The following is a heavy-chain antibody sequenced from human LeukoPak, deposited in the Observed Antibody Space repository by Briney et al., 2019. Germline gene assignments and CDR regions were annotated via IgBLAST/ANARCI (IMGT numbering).Heavy chain of an antibody. CDR1: GFTVSGHY. CDR3: NRYCTHGSCYPPDFQH. V-gene: IGHV3-66*01. CDR2: IYGGGDT. J-gene: IGHJ1*01. D-gene: IGHD2-15*01. Sequence: PGGSLRLSCVASGFTVSGHYMSWVRQAPGKGLEWGSVIYGGGDTHYADSVKARFTISRDNSKNTLYLQMNSLRAEDTTVYYCNRYCTHGSCYPPDFQHWGQGTLVTVSS.